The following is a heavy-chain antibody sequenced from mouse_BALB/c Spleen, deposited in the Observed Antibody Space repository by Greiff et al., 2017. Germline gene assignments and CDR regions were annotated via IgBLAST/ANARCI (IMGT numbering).Heavy chain of an antibody. V-gene: IGHV5-17*02. CDR3: ARTGPYGNYAMDY. D-gene: IGHD2-1*01. J-gene: IGHJ4*01. CDR1: GFTFSSFG. Sequence: EVMLVESGGGLVQPGGSRKLSCAASGFTFSSFGMHSVRQAPEKGLEWVAYISSGSSTIYYADTVKGRFTISRDNPKNTLFLQMPSLRSEDTAMYYCARTGPYGNYAMDYWGQGTSVTVSS. CDR2: ISSGSSTI.